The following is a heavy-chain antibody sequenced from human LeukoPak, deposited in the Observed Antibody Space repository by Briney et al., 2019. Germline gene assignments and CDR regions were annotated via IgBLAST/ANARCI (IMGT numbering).Heavy chain of an antibody. Sequence: SETLSLTCTVSGGSISSSSYCWGWIRQPPGKGLEWIGEINHSGSTNYNPSLKSRVTISVDTSKNQFSLKLSSVTAADTAVYYCARASFDYWGQGTLVTVSS. CDR3: ARASFDY. V-gene: IGHV4-39*07. CDR2: INHSGST. CDR1: GGSISSSSYC. J-gene: IGHJ4*02.